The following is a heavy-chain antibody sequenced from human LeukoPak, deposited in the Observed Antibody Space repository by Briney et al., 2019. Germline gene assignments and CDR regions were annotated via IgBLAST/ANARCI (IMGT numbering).Heavy chain of an antibody. CDR2: IYTSGST. Sequence: SETLSLTCTVSGGSISSYYWSWIRQPAGKGLEWIGRIYTSGSTNYNPSLKSRVTMSVGTSKNQFSLKLSSVTAADTAVYYCARDSELPGYYYYYGMDVWGQGTTVTVSS. CDR3: ARDSELPGYYYYYGMDV. J-gene: IGHJ6*02. D-gene: IGHD5-12*01. V-gene: IGHV4-4*07. CDR1: GGSISSYY.